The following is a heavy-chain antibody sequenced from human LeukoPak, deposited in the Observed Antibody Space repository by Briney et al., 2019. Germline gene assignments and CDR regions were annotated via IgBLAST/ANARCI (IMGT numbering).Heavy chain of an antibody. CDR1: GFTFSSYA. Sequence: PGGSLRLSCAASGFTFSSYAMSWVRQAPGKGLEWVSAISGSGGSTYYADSVKGRFTISRDNSENTLYLQMNSLRAEDTAVYYCAKAKVLWFGEYVDYWGQGTLVTVSS. D-gene: IGHD3-10*01. V-gene: IGHV3-23*01. CDR2: ISGSGGST. CDR3: AKAKVLWFGEYVDY. J-gene: IGHJ4*02.